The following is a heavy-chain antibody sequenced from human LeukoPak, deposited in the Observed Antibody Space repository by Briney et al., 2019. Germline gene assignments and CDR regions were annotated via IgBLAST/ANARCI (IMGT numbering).Heavy chain of an antibody. CDR2: IIPIFGTA. CDR3: ARDYRTTRINSGGGSHQGY. V-gene: IGHV1-69*13. CDR1: GGTFSSYA. D-gene: IGHD6-19*01. Sequence: ASVKVSCKASGGTFSSYAISWVRQAPGQGLEWMGGIIPIFGTANYAQKFQGRVTITADESTSTAYMELRSLRSDDTAAYYCARDYRTTRINSGGGSHQGYWGQGTLVTVSS. J-gene: IGHJ4*02.